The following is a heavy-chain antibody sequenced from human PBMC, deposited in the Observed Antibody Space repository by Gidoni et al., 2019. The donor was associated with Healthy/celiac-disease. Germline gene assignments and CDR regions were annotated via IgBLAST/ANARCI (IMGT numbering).Heavy chain of an antibody. Sequence: QVQRQQSGPGLVKPSQTLSLTCAISGDSVSINSAAWNWIRQSPSIGLEWPGSTYYRSKWYNDYAVSVKSRLPINPDTSKNQFSLQLNSVTPEDTAVYYCAREVATIKATFDYWGQGTLVTVSS. V-gene: IGHV6-1*01. D-gene: IGHD5-12*01. CDR1: GDSVSINSAA. J-gene: IGHJ4*02. CDR3: AREVATIKATFDY. CDR2: TYYRSKWYN.